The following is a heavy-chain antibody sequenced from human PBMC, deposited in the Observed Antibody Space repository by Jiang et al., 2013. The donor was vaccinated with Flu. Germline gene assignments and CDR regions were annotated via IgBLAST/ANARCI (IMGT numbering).Heavy chain of an antibody. V-gene: IGHV3-33*01. J-gene: IGHJ4*02. Sequence: QLLESGGGVVQPGRSLRLSCAASGFTFSSYGMHWVRQAPGKGLEWVAVIWYDGSNKYYADSVKGRFTISRDNSKNTLYLQMNSLRAEDTAVYYCARDEYDSSGYPDYWGQGTLVTVSS. CDR1: GFTFSSYG. CDR2: IWYDGSNK. D-gene: IGHD3-22*01. CDR3: ARDEYDSSGYPDY.